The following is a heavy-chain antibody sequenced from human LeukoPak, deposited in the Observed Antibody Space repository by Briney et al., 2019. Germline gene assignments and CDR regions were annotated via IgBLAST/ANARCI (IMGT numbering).Heavy chain of an antibody. CDR1: GGSFSGGSFSGYY. CDR3: ARLLPHMVRGAESTSRPRVGYYMDV. Sequence: SETLSLTCAVYGGSFSGGSFSGYYWSWIRQPPGKGLAWIGEINHSGSTNYNPSLKSRVTISVDTSKNQFSLKLSSVTAADTAVYYCARLLPHMVRGAESTSRPRVGYYMDVWGKGTTVTISS. CDR2: INHSGST. V-gene: IGHV4-34*01. D-gene: IGHD3-10*01. J-gene: IGHJ6*03.